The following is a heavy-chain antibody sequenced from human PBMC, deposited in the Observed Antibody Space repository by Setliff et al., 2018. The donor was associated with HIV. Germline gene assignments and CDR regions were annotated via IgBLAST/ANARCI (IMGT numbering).Heavy chain of an antibody. CDR1: GYTFTSYD. J-gene: IGHJ3*02. CDR2: MNPNSGGT. CDR3: ASKVYCTNGVCLDAFDI. D-gene: IGHD2-8*01. V-gene: IGHV1-2*02. Sequence: ASVKVSCKASGYTFTSYDINWVRQATGQGLEWMGWMNPNSGGTNCAQKFQGRVTMTRDTSISTAYMELSRLRSDDTAVYYCASKVYCTNGVCLDAFDIWGQGTMVTVSS.